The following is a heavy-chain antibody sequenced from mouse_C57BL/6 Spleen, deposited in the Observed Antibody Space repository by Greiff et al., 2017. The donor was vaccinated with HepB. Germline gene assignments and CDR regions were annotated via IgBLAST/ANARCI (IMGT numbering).Heavy chain of an antibody. J-gene: IGHJ1*03. CDR2: IDPSDSYT. Sequence: QVQLQQPGAELVMPGASVKLSCKASGYTFTSYWMHWVKQRPGQGLEWIGEIDPSDSYTNYNQKLKGKSTLSVYKSSSTAYMHLSSLTSEDSAVYYCARGATVVATNFDVWGTGTTVTVSS. V-gene: IGHV1-69*01. CDR3: ARGATVVATNFDV. D-gene: IGHD1-1*01. CDR1: GYTFTSYW.